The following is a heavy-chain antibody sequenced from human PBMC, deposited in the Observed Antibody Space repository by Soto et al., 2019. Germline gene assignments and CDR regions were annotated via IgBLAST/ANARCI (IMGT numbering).Heavy chain of an antibody. CDR3: ARDRGLDCSGGSCYVHYYYYGIDV. Sequence: ASVKVSCKASGYSFTSYGISWVRQAPGQGLEWMGWISAYNGNTNYAQKLQGRVTMTTDTSTSTAYMELRSLRSDDTAVYYCARDRGLDCSGGSCYVHYYYYGIDVWGQGTTVTVSS. J-gene: IGHJ6*02. V-gene: IGHV1-18*01. CDR1: GYSFTSYG. D-gene: IGHD2-15*01. CDR2: ISAYNGNT.